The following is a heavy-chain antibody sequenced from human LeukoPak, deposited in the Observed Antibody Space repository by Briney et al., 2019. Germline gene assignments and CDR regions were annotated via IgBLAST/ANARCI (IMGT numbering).Heavy chain of an antibody. Sequence: PGGSLRLSCAASGFTFSSYGMHWVRQAPGKGLEWVAVISYDGSNKYYADSVKGRFTISRDNSKNTLYLQMNSLRAEDTAVYYCAKNHDRGVPTYYYDSSGSSHFDLWGRGTLVTVSS. D-gene: IGHD3-22*01. V-gene: IGHV3-30*18. CDR2: ISYDGSNK. CDR1: GFTFSSYG. CDR3: AKNHDRGVPTYYYDSSGSSHFDL. J-gene: IGHJ2*01.